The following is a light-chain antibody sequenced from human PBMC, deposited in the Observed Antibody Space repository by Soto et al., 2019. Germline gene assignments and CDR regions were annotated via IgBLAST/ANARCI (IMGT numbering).Light chain of an antibody. CDR2: DAS. CDR1: QSISSW. Sequence: DIQMTQSPSTLSASVGDVVTITSRASQSISSWLAWYQQKPGKAPKLLIYDASSLESGVPSRFSGSGSGTEFTLTISSLQPDDFGTYYCQQYDTSPLTFGGGTKVDIK. V-gene: IGKV1-5*01. J-gene: IGKJ4*01. CDR3: QQYDTSPLT.